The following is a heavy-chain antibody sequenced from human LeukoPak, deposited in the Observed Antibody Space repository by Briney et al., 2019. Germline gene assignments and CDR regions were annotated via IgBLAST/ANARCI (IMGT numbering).Heavy chain of an antibody. CDR1: RFTFSSYA. Sequence: PGGSLRLSCAASRFTFSSYAMSWVRQAPGKGLEWVGRIKSKTNGGTTDSAAPVKGRFTISRDDSKNTLYLQMISLKIEDTAVYYCVTEGYIYGYHSLDTWGRGTMVTVSS. J-gene: IGHJ3*02. D-gene: IGHD5-18*01. V-gene: IGHV3-15*01. CDR3: VTEGYIYGYHSLDT. CDR2: IKSKTNGGTT.